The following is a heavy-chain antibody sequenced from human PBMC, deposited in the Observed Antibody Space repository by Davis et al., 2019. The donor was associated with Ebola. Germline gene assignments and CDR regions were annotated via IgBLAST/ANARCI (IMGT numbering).Heavy chain of an antibody. CDR2: IWYDGSNK. Sequence: GESLKISCAASGFTFSNYGMHWVRQAPGKGLEWVAVIWYDGSNKYYADSVKGRFTISRDNSKNTLYLQMNSLRVEDTPVYYCVRGPTTGHNDWGQGTLVTVSS. D-gene: IGHD1-1*01. CDR1: GFTFSNYG. J-gene: IGHJ4*02. V-gene: IGHV3-33*01. CDR3: VRGPTTGHND.